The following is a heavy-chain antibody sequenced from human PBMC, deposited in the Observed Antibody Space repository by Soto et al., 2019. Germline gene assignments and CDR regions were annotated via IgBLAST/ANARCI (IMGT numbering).Heavy chain of an antibody. D-gene: IGHD2-2*01. CDR2: ISSSGSTI. V-gene: IGHV3-48*03. CDR1: GFTFSSYE. Sequence: SLRLSCAASGFTFSSYEMNWVRQAPGKGLEWVSYISSSGSTIYYADSVKGRFTISRDNAKNSLYLQMNSLRAEDTAVYYCARVWPPIVVVPAASLVDWFDPWGQGTLVTVSS. CDR3: ARVWPPIVVVPAASLVDWFDP. J-gene: IGHJ5*02.